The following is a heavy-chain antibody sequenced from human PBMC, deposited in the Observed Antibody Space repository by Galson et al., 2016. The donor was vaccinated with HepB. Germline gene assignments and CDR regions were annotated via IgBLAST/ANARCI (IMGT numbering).Heavy chain of an antibody. Sequence: LSLTCTVSGGSIGSSSYYWGWIRQPPGKGLEWIGSIYYSGSTYYNPSLQSRVTISVDTSKNQFSLKMSSVTAADTAVYYCARRFRYTYGPPYGMDVWGQGTTVTVSS. CDR1: GGSIGSSSYY. V-gene: IGHV4-39*01. CDR3: ARRFRYTYGPPYGMDV. J-gene: IGHJ6*02. D-gene: IGHD5-18*01. CDR2: IYYSGST.